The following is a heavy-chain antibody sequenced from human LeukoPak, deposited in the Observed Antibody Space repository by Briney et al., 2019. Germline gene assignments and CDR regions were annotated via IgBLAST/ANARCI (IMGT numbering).Heavy chain of an antibody. J-gene: IGHJ3*02. D-gene: IGHD3-10*01. CDR2: ISGSGDAT. Sequence: GGSLRLSCAASGFTFSGYSMSWVRQAPGKGPEWVSTISGSGDATYYADSVKGRFTISRDNSKNTLYLQMNSLRAEDTAVYYCAKVYYYGSGSYYNANDDAFDIWGQGTMVTVSS. CDR1: GFTFSGYS. V-gene: IGHV3-23*01. CDR3: AKVYYYGSGSYYNANDDAFDI.